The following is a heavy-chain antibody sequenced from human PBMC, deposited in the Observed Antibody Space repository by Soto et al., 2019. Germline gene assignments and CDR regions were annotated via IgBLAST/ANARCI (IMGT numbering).Heavy chain of an antibody. CDR1: GFTFDDYA. J-gene: IGHJ3*02. CDR2: ISWNSGSI. CDR3: AKDRVSSSWYVKDAFDI. Sequence: EVQLVESGGGLVQPGRSLRLSCAASGFTFDDYAMHWVRQAPGKGLEWVSGISWNSGSIGYADSVKGRFTISRDNAKNSLYLQMNSLRAEDTALYYCAKDRVSSSWYVKDAFDIWGQGTMVTVSS. V-gene: IGHV3-9*01. D-gene: IGHD6-13*01.